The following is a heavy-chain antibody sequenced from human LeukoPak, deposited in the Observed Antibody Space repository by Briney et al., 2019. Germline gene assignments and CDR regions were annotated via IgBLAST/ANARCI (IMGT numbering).Heavy chain of an antibody. D-gene: IGHD6-13*01. CDR1: GGSISSGGYS. Sequence: SETLSLTCAVSGGSISSGGYSWSWIRQPPGKGLEWIGYIYHSGSTYYNPSLKSRVTISVDRSKNQFSLKLSSVTAADTAVYYCARDGSSSSLGHDAFDIWGQGTMVTVSS. CDR2: IYHSGST. CDR3: ARDGSSSSLGHDAFDI. J-gene: IGHJ3*02. V-gene: IGHV4-30-2*01.